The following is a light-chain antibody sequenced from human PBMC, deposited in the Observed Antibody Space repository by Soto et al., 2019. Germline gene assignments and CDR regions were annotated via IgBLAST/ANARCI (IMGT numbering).Light chain of an antibody. CDR1: QSISSW. CDR3: QQYKDNWT. CDR2: KAS. J-gene: IGKJ1*01. V-gene: IGKV1-5*03. Sequence: DIQMTQSPSTLSASVGDRVTITCRASQSISSWLAWYQQKPGTAPKLLIYKASTLQSGVPSRFSGSGSGTELTLTIRSLKYDDYATYYCQQYKDNWTFGQGTKVDI.